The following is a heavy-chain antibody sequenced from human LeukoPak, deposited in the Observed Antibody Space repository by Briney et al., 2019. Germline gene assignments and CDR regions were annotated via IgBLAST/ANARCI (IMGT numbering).Heavy chain of an antibody. V-gene: IGHV4-30-4*01. D-gene: IGHD1-1*01. J-gene: IGHJ3*02. CDR2: IYYSGST. CDR1: GGSISSGDYY. Sequence: PSETLSLTCTVSGGSISSGDYYWSWIRQPPGKGLEWIGYIYYSGSTYYNPSLKSRVTISVDTSKNQFSLKLSSVTAADTAVYYCARRCNERDAFDIWGRGTMVTVSS. CDR3: ARRCNERDAFDI.